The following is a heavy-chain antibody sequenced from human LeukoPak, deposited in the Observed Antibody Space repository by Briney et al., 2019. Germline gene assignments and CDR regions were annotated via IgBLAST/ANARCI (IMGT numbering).Heavy chain of an antibody. CDR2: IDPSDSYT. CDR3: ARHYRYYYDSSDYYYGASGAFDI. V-gene: IGHV5-10-1*01. J-gene: IGHJ3*02. D-gene: IGHD3-22*01. Sequence: GESLRISCKGSGYSFTNYWISWVRQMPGKGLEWMGRIDPSDSYTNYSPSFQGHVTISADKSISPAYLQWSSLKASDTAMYYCARHYRYYYDSSDYYYGASGAFDIWGQGTMVTVSS. CDR1: GYSFTNYW.